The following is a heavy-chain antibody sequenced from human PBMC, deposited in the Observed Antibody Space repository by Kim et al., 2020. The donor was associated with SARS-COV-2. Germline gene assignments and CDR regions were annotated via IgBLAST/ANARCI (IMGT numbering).Heavy chain of an antibody. J-gene: IGHJ4*02. CDR1: GGSFSYYY. D-gene: IGHD2-21*01. CDR2: INHSGST. V-gene: IGHV4-34*01. Sequence: SETLSLTCAVYGGSFSYYYWSWIRQPPGKGLEWIGEINHSGSTNYNPSLESRVSISVDSSKNQFSLRLSSVTAADTAVYYCARIEVFDFDYWGQGTLVTV. CDR3: ARIEVFDFDY.